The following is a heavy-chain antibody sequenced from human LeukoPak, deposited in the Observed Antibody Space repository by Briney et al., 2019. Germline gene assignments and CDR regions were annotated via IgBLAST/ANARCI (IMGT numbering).Heavy chain of an antibody. CDR3: ASLSGYYYDDAFDI. CDR1: GGSISSYY. V-gene: IGHV4-59*01. J-gene: IGHJ3*02. CDR2: IYYSGST. Sequence: SETLSLTCTVSGGSISSYYWSWIRQPPGKGLEWIGYIYYSGSTNYNPSLKSRVTISVDTSKNQFSLKLSSVTAADTAVYYCASLSGYYYDDAFDIWGQGTMVTDSS. D-gene: IGHD3-22*01.